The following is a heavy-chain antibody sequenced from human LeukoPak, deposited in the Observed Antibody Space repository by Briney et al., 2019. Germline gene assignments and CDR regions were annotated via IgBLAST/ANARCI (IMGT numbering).Heavy chain of an antibody. CDR3: ASGTYCSGGSCYDY. D-gene: IGHD2-15*01. CDR1: GFTVSSNY. CDR2: IYSGGST. J-gene: IGHJ4*02. V-gene: IGHV3-53*01. Sequence: GGSLRLSCAASGFTVSSNYMSWVRQAPGKGLEWVSVIYSGGSTYYADSVKGRFTISRDNSKNTLYLQMNSLRAEDTAVYYCASGTYCSGGSCYDYWGQGTLVTVSS.